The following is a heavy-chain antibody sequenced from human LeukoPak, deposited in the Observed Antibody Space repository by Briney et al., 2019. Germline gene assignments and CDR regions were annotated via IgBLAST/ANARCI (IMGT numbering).Heavy chain of an antibody. CDR3: AREGGRSHTYYFDY. CDR1: GFTFSSYG. CDR2: IWYDGSNK. V-gene: IGHV3-33*01. Sequence: GGSLRLSCAASGFTFSSYGMHWVRQAPGKGLEWVAVIWYDGSNKCYAASVKGRFTISRDNSKNTLYLQMNSLRAEDTAVYYCAREGGRSHTYYFDYWGQGTLVTVSS. J-gene: IGHJ4*02.